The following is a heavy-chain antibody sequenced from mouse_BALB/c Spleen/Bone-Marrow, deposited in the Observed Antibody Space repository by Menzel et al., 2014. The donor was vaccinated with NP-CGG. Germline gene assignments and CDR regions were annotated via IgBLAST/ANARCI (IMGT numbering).Heavy chain of an antibody. Sequence: QVQLQQSGAELVKPGASVKMSCKASGYTFTSYWMHWVKQRPGQGLEWIGVIDPSDSYTSYDQKFKGKATLTVDTSSSTAYVQLSSLTSEDSAVYYCTIYYGSFAYWGQGTLVTVSA. CDR2: IDPSDSYT. CDR1: GYTFTSYW. D-gene: IGHD2-1*01. CDR3: TIYYGSFAY. V-gene: IGHV1S127*01. J-gene: IGHJ3*01.